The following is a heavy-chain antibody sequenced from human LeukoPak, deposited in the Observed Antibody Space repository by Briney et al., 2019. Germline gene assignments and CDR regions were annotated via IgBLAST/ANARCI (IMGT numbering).Heavy chain of an antibody. V-gene: IGHV4-39*01. CDR3: ATPDGALSYYYDSSGPQGGAFDI. Sequence: SETLSLTCTVSGGSITSSGSYWGWIRQPPGEGLEWIGNIYYGGTTYYNPSPKSRVTISVDTSKNQVSLRLSSVTATDTAVYYCATPDGALSYYYDSSGPQGGAFDIWGQGTMVTVSS. J-gene: IGHJ3*02. D-gene: IGHD3-22*01. CDR2: IYYGGTT. CDR1: GGSITSSGSY.